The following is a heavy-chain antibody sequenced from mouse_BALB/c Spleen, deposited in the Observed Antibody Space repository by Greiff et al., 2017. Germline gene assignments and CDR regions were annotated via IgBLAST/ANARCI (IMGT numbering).Heavy chain of an antibody. CDR2: IYPGGGYT. D-gene: IGHD1-1*01. V-gene: IGHV1-63*02. J-gene: IGHJ1*01. Sequence: QVQLQQSGAELVRPGTSVKISCKASGYTFTNYWLGWVKQRPGHGLEWIGDIYPGGGYTNYNEKFKGKATLTADTSSSTAYMQLSSRTSEDSAVFFCARVTTVVGYWYFDVWGAGTTVTVSA. CDR3: ARVTTVVGYWYFDV. CDR1: GYTFTNYW.